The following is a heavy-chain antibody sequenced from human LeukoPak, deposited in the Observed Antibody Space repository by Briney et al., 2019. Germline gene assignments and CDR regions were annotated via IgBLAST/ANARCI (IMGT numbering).Heavy chain of an antibody. Sequence: SETLPLTCTVSGGSISSSSYYWGWIRQPPGKGLEWIGSIYYSGSTYYKPSLKSRVTISVDTSKNQFSLKLSSVTAADTAVYNCARHSSGWHVNTVFDYWGQVTLVTVSS. CDR2: IYYSGST. D-gene: IGHD3-22*01. CDR3: ARHSSGWHVNTVFDY. CDR1: GGSISSSSYY. V-gene: IGHV4-39*01. J-gene: IGHJ4*02.